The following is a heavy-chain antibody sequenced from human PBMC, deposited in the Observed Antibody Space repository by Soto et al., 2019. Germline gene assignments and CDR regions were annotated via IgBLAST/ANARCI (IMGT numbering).Heavy chain of an antibody. Sequence: SESLSLTCTVSGGSINSAGYYWSWIRQHPGKGLEWIGYIYYSGSTYYNPSLKSRVTISLDTSKNQFSLKLSSVTAADTAVYYCATGNYYDSSGYLYTDYWGRGTLVTVSS. CDR1: GGSINSAGYY. D-gene: IGHD3-22*01. CDR3: ATGNYYDSSGYLYTDY. V-gene: IGHV4-31*03. CDR2: IYYSGST. J-gene: IGHJ4*02.